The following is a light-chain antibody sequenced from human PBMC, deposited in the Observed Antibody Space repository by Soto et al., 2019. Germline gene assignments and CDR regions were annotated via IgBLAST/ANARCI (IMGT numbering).Light chain of an antibody. Sequence: QSALTQPASVSGSPGQSITISCTGTSSDVGAYDYVSWYQHHPAKAPKLVIYDVDNRPSGVSNRFSGSKSGNTASLTISGLQAEDEADYYCSSYTGSSPYVVFGGGTKLTVL. CDR1: SSDVGAYDY. CDR3: SSYTGSSPYVV. V-gene: IGLV2-14*03. J-gene: IGLJ2*01. CDR2: DVD.